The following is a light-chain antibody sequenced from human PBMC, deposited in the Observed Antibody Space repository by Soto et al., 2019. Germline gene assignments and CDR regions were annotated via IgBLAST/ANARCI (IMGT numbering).Light chain of an antibody. Sequence: DIQMTQSPSTLSASVGDRVTITCRASQSISSWLAWYQQKPGKAPKLLIYKASSLESGVPSRFSGSGSGTEFTLTISSLQPDDFATDDCQQYNSYRRTFGQGTKVEIK. V-gene: IGKV1-5*03. CDR3: QQYNSYRRT. CDR1: QSISSW. J-gene: IGKJ1*01. CDR2: KAS.